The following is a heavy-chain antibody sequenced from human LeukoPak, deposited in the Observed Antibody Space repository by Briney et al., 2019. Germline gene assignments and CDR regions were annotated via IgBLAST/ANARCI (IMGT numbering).Heavy chain of an antibody. CDR1: GFTFSSYA. CDR3: ASGGIYYGAAFDF. D-gene: IGHD1-26*01. J-gene: IGHJ4*02. Sequence: GGSLRLSCAASGFTFSSYAMSWVRQAPGKGLEWVSGINWNGGSTGYADSVKGRFTISRDNAKNSLYLQMNSLRAEDTALYYCASGGIYYGAAFDFWGQGPLVTVSS. CDR2: INWNGGST. V-gene: IGHV3-20*04.